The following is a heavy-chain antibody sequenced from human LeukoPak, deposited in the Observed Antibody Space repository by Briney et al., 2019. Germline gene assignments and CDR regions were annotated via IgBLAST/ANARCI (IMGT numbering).Heavy chain of an antibody. V-gene: IGHV3-30*18. J-gene: IGHJ6*02. D-gene: IGHD4-17*01. CDR1: GFTFSSYG. CDR3: AKEATVTTYYYYGVDV. Sequence: PGGSLRLSCAASGFTFSSYGMHWVRQAPGKGLEWVAVISYDGSNKYYADSVKGRFTISRDNSKNTLYLQMNSLRAEDTAVYYCAKEATVTTYYYYGVDVWGQGTTVTVSS. CDR2: ISYDGSNK.